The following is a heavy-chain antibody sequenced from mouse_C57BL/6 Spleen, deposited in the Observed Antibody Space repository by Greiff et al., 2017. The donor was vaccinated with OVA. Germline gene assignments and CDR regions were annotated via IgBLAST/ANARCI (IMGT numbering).Heavy chain of an antibody. J-gene: IGHJ3*01. CDR1: GYSITSGYY. V-gene: IGHV3-6*01. CDR3: ARDLGFAF. CDR2: ISYDGSN. Sequence: EVKLQESGPGLVKPSQSLSLTCSVTGYSITSGYYWNWIRQFPGNKLEWMGYISYDGSNNYNPSLKNRIPITRDTSKNQFFLQLNSVTTEDIATYYCARDLGFAFWGQRTLVTVSA.